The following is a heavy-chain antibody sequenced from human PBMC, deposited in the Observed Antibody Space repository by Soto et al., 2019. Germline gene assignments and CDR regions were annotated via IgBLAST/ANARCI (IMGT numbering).Heavy chain of an antibody. J-gene: IGHJ1*01. D-gene: IGHD2-15*01. Sequence: QVQLVESGGGVVQPGRSLRLSCAASGFTFSSYGMHWVRQAPGKGLEWVAVISYDGSDKYYADSVKGRFTISRDNSNNTLYLQMDSLRAEDTAVYYCEKGVVVATNYFQHLGQGTLVTVSS. CDR3: EKGVVVATNYFQH. V-gene: IGHV3-30*18. CDR1: GFTFSSYG. CDR2: ISYDGSDK.